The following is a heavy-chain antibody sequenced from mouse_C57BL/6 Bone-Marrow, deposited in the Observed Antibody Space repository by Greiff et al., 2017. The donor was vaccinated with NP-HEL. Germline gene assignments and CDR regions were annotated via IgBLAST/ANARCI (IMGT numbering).Heavy chain of an antibody. V-gene: IGHV5-17*01. CDR2: ISSGSSTI. CDR1: GFTFSDYG. J-gene: IGHJ1*03. CDR3: ASSSYGYFDV. D-gene: IGHD1-1*01. Sequence: EVKLMESGGGLVKPGGSLKLSCAASGFTFSDYGMHWVRQAPEKGLEWVAYISSGSSTIYYADTVKGRFTISRDNAKNTLFLQMTSLGSEDTAMYYCASSSYGYFDVWGTGTTVTVSS.